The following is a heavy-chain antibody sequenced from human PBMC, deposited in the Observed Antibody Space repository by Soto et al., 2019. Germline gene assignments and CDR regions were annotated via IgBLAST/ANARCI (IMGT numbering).Heavy chain of an antibody. Sequence: SETLSLTCTVSGGSVSSSNYYWTWIRQPPGKGLEWIGYIYYSGSTNYNPSLKSRVTISVDTSKNQFSPKLSSVTAADTAVYYCARDPHYGSYFDYWGQGTPVTVSS. CDR3: ARDPHYGSYFDY. CDR1: GGSVSSSNYY. CDR2: IYYSGST. D-gene: IGHD3-10*01. V-gene: IGHV4-61*01. J-gene: IGHJ4*02.